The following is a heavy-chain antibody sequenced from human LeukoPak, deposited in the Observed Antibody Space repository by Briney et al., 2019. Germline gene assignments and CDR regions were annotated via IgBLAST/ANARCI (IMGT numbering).Heavy chain of an antibody. V-gene: IGHV3-48*04. CDR3: ASRQILDLWFGELSLGAFDI. D-gene: IGHD3-10*01. Sequence: GGSLRLSCAASGFTLSSYSMNWVRQAPGKGLEWVSYISSSSSSTIYYADSVKGRFTISRDNAKNSLYLQMNSLRAEDTAVYYCASRQILDLWFGELSLGAFDIWGQGTMVTVSS. CDR1: GFTLSSYS. CDR2: ISSSSSSTI. J-gene: IGHJ3*02.